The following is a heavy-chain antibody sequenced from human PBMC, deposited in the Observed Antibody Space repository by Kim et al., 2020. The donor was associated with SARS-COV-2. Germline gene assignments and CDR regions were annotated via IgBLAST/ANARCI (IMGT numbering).Heavy chain of an antibody. V-gene: IGHV1-2*06. CDR1: GYTFTGYY. D-gene: IGHD1-26*01. J-gene: IGHJ4*02. CDR3: ARDYRSAEWELLPHYYFDY. Sequence: ASVKVSCKASGYTFTGYYMHWVRQAPGQGLEWMGRINPNSGGTNYAQKFQGRVTMTRDTSISTAYMELSRLRSDDTAVYYCARDYRSAEWELLPHYYFDYWGQGTLVTVSS. CDR2: INPNSGGT.